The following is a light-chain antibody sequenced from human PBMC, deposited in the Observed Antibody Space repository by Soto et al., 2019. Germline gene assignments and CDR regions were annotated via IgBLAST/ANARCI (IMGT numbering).Light chain of an antibody. CDR3: QQFSSYPLT. Sequence: DIQLTQSPPFLSASVGDRVTVTCRASQTINNYLAWFRKKEGKAPEFLIYPASTLQGGVPSRFSGHGFGINFTLTISRLEPEDFAVYYCQQFSSYPLTFGGGTKVEIK. CDR1: QTINNY. V-gene: IGKV1-9*01. J-gene: IGKJ4*01. CDR2: PAS.